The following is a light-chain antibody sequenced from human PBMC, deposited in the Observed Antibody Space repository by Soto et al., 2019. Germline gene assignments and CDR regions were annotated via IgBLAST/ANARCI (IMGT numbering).Light chain of an antibody. CDR1: SSNIGTNA. Sequence: QSMLTQPPSASGTPGQRVTISCSGGSSNIGTNAVNWYQQLPGTAPKLLIYNNNQRPSGVPDRFSGSKSGTSASLAISGLQSDDEADYYCAAWDDSLNGYVFGTGTKVT. CDR2: NNN. V-gene: IGLV1-44*01. J-gene: IGLJ1*01. CDR3: AAWDDSLNGYV.